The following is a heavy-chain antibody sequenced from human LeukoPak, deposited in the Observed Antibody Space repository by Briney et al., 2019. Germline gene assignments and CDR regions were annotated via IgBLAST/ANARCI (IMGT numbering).Heavy chain of an antibody. J-gene: IGHJ4*02. D-gene: IGHD2-15*01. V-gene: IGHV3-7*01. Sequence: GGSLRLSCATSGFNFSSYWMSWVRQAPGKGLEWVANIEEDGGESYYVDSVKGRFTISRDNAKDSLYLQMNSLRAEDTAVYYCAREGGDIADTGFDYWGQGTLVAVSS. CDR1: GFNFSSYW. CDR2: IEEDGGES. CDR3: AREGGDIADTGFDY.